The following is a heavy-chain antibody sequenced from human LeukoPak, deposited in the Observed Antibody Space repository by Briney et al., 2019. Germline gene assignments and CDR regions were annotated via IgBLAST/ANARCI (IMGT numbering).Heavy chain of an antibody. V-gene: IGHV4-39*07. J-gene: IGHJ4*02. CDR2: IYYSGST. D-gene: IGHD3-10*01. Sequence: SETLSLTCTVSGGSISSYYWGWIRQPPGKGLEWIGTIYYSGSTYYNPSLESRVTISVDTSKSQFSLKLSSVTAADTAVYYCARLPYYYGSGSFDYWGQGTLVTVSS. CDR3: ARLPYYYGSGSFDY. CDR1: GGSISSYY.